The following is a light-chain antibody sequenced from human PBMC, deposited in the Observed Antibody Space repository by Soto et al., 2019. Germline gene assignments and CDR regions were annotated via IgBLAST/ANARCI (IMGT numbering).Light chain of an antibody. CDR3: AAWDDSLSGVV. Sequence: QSVLTQPPSASGTPGQRVTISCSGRSSNIGSNYVYWYQQLPGTPPKLLIYRNNQRPSGVPDRFSGSKSGTSASLAISGLRSEDEANYYCAAWDDSLSGVVFGGGTKLTVL. CDR2: RNN. V-gene: IGLV1-47*01. J-gene: IGLJ3*02. CDR1: SSNIGSNY.